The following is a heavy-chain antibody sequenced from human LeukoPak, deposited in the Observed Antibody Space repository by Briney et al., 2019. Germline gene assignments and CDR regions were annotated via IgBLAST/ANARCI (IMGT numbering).Heavy chain of an antibody. Sequence: GGSLRLSCAASGFIFSSSAMTWVRQAPGKGLEWVSSISGSGDRTYYADSVKGRFTISRDKSKNTVYLQMNSLRAEDTAIYYCAKGTSGTAPAAGRFDPWGQGTLVTVSS. J-gene: IGHJ5*02. CDR2: ISGSGDRT. CDR1: GFIFSSSA. V-gene: IGHV3-23*01. CDR3: AKGTSGTAPAAGRFDP. D-gene: IGHD6-13*01.